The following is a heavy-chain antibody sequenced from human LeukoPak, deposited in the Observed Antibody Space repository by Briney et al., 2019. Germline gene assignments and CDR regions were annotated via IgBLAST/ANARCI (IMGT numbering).Heavy chain of an antibody. Sequence: GGSLRLSCAASGFTFSSYSMNWVRQAPGKGLEWVSYISSSSNTIYYADSVKGRFTFSRDNAKNSLFLQMNSLRDEDTSVYYCARAVTVVTRGGLVFDYWGQGTLVTVSS. CDR3: ARAVTVVTRGGLVFDY. V-gene: IGHV3-48*02. CDR1: GFTFSSYS. D-gene: IGHD2-21*02. J-gene: IGHJ4*02. CDR2: ISSSSNTI.